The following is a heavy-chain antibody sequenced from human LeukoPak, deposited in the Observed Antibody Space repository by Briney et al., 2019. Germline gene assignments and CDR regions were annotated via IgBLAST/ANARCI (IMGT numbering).Heavy chain of an antibody. CDR1: GYTFTSYG. CDR2: ISAYNGNT. CDR3: ARESTYYYDSSGTQAYAFDI. D-gene: IGHD3-22*01. J-gene: IGHJ3*02. Sequence: ASVKVSCKASGYTFTSYGISWVRQAPGQGLEWMGWISAYNGNTNYAQKLLGRVTMTTDTSTSTAYMELRSLRSDDTAVYYCARESTYYYDSSGTQAYAFDIWGQGTMVTVSS. V-gene: IGHV1-18*01.